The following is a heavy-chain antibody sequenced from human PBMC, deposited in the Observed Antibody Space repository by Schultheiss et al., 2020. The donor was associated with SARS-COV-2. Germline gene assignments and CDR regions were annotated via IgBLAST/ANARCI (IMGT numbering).Heavy chain of an antibody. J-gene: IGHJ6*03. CDR3: ARGLYYYYYMDV. CDR1: GGAITSDGYY. Sequence: SETLSLTCTVSGGAITSDGYYWSWIRQHPGRGLEWIGYIYYSGSTYYNPSLKSLVTISVDTSKNQFSLKLSSVTAADTAVYYCARGLYYYYYMDVWGKGTTVTVSS. V-gene: IGHV4-31*01. CDR2: IYYSGST.